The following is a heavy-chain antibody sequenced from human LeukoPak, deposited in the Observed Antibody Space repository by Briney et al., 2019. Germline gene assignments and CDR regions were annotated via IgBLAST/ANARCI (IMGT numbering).Heavy chain of an antibody. CDR1: GFPFSNYA. Sequence: GGSLRLSCSASGFPFSNYAIHWVRQAPGKGLQYFSAISTNGGSTYYADSVKGRFTISRDNSKNTLYLQMSSLRAEDTAVYYCARDLTVAGLYCFDYWGQGTLVTVSS. CDR3: ARDLTVAGLYCFDY. CDR2: ISTNGGST. D-gene: IGHD6-19*01. V-gene: IGHV3-64D*06. J-gene: IGHJ4*02.